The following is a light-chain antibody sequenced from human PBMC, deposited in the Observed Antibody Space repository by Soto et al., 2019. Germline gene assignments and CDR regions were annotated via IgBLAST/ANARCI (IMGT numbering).Light chain of an antibody. J-gene: IGKJ4*01. Sequence: DIQMTQSPSSVSASVGDRVTITCRASQDINKWLAWYQQKPGLAPNLVIYTASRLHGGGPSRFSGSASGTDFTLTISSLQPEDVATYYCQQGKSFPLTFGGGTKVE. CDR1: QDINKW. V-gene: IGKV1-12*01. CDR3: QQGKSFPLT. CDR2: TAS.